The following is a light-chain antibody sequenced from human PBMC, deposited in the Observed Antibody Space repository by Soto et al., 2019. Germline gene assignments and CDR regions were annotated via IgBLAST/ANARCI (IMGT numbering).Light chain of an antibody. CDR3: QSYDSRLSGSV. J-gene: IGLJ1*01. V-gene: IGLV1-40*01. Sequence: QSVLTQPPSGAGAPGQRVIIASTGSSSNIGPDYAVHWYQHLPGTAPKLLITDDTSPPSGVPDRFSGSKSGASASLAITGLQAEDEADYYCQSYDSRLSGSVFGTGTKLTVL. CDR1: SSNIGPDYA. CDR2: DDT.